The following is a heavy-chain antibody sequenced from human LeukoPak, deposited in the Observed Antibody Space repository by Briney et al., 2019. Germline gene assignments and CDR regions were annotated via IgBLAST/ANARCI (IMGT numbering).Heavy chain of an antibody. V-gene: IGHV3-73*01. CDR1: GFTFSGSA. CDR2: IRSEANSYAT. Sequence: GGSLKLSCAASGFTFSGSAMHWVRQASGKGLEWVGRIRSEANSYATAYAASVKGRFTISRDDSKNTAYMQMNSLKTEDTAVYYCTRSDAYYYGSGTPWEAYYYYGMDVWGQGTTVTVSS. J-gene: IGHJ6*02. CDR3: TRSDAYYYGSGTPWEAYYYYGMDV. D-gene: IGHD3-10*01.